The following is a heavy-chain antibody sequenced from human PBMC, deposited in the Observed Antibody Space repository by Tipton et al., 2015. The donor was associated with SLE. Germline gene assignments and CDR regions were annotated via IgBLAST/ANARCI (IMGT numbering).Heavy chain of an antibody. CDR2: INHSGST. V-gene: IGHV4-34*01. D-gene: IGHD4-23*01. CDR3: ARVGVVTPFDY. J-gene: IGHJ4*02. Sequence: TLSLTCAVYGGSFSGYYWSWFRQPPGKGLEWIGEINHSGSTNYNPSLKSRVTISVDTSKNQFSLKLSSMTAADTAVYYCARVGVVTPFDYWGQGTLATVSS. CDR1: GGSFSGYY.